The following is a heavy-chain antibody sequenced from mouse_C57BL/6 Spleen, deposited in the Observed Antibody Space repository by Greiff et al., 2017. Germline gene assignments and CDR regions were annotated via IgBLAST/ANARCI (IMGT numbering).Heavy chain of an antibody. J-gene: IGHJ2*01. CDR2: IRSKSNNYAT. Sequence: EVQLVESGGGLVQPKGSLKLSCAASGFSFNTYAMNWVRQAPGKGLEWVARIRSKSNNYATYYADSVKDRFTITRDDSESMLYLQMSNLKTEDTAMYYCVGGSSFFDYWGQGTTLTVSA. D-gene: IGHD1-1*01. CDR1: GFSFNTYA. CDR3: VGGSSFFDY. V-gene: IGHV10-1*01.